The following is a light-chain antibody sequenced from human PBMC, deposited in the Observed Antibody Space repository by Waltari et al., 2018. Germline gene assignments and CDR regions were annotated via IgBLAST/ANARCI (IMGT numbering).Light chain of an antibody. Sequence: EIVLTQSPGTLSLSPGERATLSCRASQSVSSSYLGWYQQKPGQAPRLLIYGASSRATDTPDRFSGSGSGTDFTLTINRLEPEDFAVYYCQQYGSSTPWTFGQGPRWKSN. J-gene: IGKJ1*01. CDR1: QSVSSSY. CDR3: QQYGSSTPWT. CDR2: GAS. V-gene: IGKV3-20*01.